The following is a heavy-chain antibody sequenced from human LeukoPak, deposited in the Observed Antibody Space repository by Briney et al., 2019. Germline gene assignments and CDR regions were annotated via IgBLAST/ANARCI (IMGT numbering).Heavy chain of an antibody. J-gene: IGHJ5*02. D-gene: IGHD4-17*01. CDR2: IYHSGST. CDR1: SYSISSGYY. CDR3: ARGFMTTVTTGPNWFDP. Sequence: PSETLSLTCTVSSYSISSGYYWGWIRQPPGKGLEWIGSIYHSGSTNYNPSLKSRVTISVDTSKNQFSLKLSSVTAADTAVYYCARGFMTTVTTGPNWFDPWGQGTVVTVSS. V-gene: IGHV4-38-2*02.